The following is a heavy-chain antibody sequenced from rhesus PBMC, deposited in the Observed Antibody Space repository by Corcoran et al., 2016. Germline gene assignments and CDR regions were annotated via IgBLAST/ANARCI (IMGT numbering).Heavy chain of an antibody. D-gene: IGHD6-31*01. J-gene: IGHJ4*01. Sequence: QVQLQESGPGLVKPSATLSLTCAVSGASIHRTNWWTCIRPAPRKGLEWIGHISRIDANTYYSPSLKSRATMSTDTSKNQFSRRLRSGTAADTAVYYCARDWNGSGWCNYWGQGVLVTVSS. CDR2: ISRIDANT. CDR3: ARDWNGSGWCNY. V-gene: IGHV4-65*01. CDR1: GASIHRTNW.